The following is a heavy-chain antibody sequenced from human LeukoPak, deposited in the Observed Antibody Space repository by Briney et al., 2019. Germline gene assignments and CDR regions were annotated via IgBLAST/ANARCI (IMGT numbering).Heavy chain of an antibody. CDR1: GFTFSSYS. CDR3: AREMQRELLVLDY. D-gene: IGHD1-26*01. V-gene: IGHV3-21*01. J-gene: IGHJ4*02. Sequence: GGSLRLSCAASGFTFSSYSMNWVRQAPGKGLEWVSSISSSSSYIYYADSVKGRFTISRDDAKNSLYLQMNSVRAEDTAVYYCAREMQRELLVLDYWGQGTLVTVSS. CDR2: ISSSSSYI.